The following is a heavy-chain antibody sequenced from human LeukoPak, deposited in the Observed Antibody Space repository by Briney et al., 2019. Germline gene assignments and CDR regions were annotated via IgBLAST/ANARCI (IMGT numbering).Heavy chain of an antibody. V-gene: IGHV4-39*01. CDR3: ANHGVSVYGHLDF. D-gene: IGHD3-10*01. J-gene: IGHJ4*02. CDR2: ISQSGTT. Sequence: SETLPLTCTVSGASFSSRNYYWAWIRQPPGKGLEWIGTISQSGTTYYNPSLKSRVAISADTSKSQFSLKLSSVTAADTAVYFCANHGVSVYGHLDFWGQGTLVTVSS. CDR1: GASFSSRNYY.